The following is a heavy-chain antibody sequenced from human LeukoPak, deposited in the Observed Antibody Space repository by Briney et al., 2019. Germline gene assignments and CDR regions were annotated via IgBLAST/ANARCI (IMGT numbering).Heavy chain of an antibody. Sequence: GGSLRLSCAASGFTFSSYSMNWVRQAPGKGLEWVSYISSSGFNIYYADSVKGRFTISRDNAKNSLYLQMHSLRAEDTSVYYCARAGVNYDSSGYFPDDAFDIWGQGTMATVSS. CDR3: ARAGVNYDSSGYFPDDAFDI. J-gene: IGHJ3*02. CDR2: ISSSGFNI. V-gene: IGHV3-21*05. D-gene: IGHD3-22*01. CDR1: GFTFSSYS.